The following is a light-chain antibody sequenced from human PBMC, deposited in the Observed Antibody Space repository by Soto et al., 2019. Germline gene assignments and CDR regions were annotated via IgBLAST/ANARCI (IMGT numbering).Light chain of an antibody. Sequence: DIQMTQSPSTLSASVGDRVTITCRASQSTSSWLAWYQQKPGKAPNLLIYDASTLVSGVPSRFSGSGSGTEFTLTISSLHPDYFATYYCQQYRTFGQGTKVEIK. CDR1: QSTSSW. V-gene: IGKV1-5*01. CDR2: DAS. CDR3: QQYRT. J-gene: IGKJ1*01.